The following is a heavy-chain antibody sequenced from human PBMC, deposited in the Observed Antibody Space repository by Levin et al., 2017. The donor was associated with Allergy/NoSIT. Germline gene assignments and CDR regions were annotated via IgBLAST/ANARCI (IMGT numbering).Heavy chain of an antibody. CDR3: ASEIPRGSPDNYVPL. CDR2: IYGDGST. V-gene: IGHV3-53*01. Sequence: GESLKISCAVSGFTVSSNYMSWVRQAPGKGPEWVSVIYGDGSTYYADSVRGRFTISRDNSKNTLSLQMNSLRVEDTAVYYCASEIPRGSPDNYVPLWGRGTLVTVSS. CDR1: GFTVSSNY. J-gene: IGHJ4*02. D-gene: IGHD3-10*02.